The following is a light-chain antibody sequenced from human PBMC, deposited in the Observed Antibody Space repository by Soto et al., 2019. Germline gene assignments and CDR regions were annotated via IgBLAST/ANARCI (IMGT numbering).Light chain of an antibody. CDR2: GNT. CDR1: SSNIGAGYD. J-gene: IGLJ1*01. Sequence: QSVLTQPPSVSGAPGQRVTIPCTGSSSNIGAGYDVHWYQRLPGTAPKLLIYGNTNRPSGVPDRFSGSKSDTSASLAIAGLQAEDEADYYCQSYDSSLITYVFGTGTKVTV. V-gene: IGLV1-40*01. CDR3: QSYDSSLITYV.